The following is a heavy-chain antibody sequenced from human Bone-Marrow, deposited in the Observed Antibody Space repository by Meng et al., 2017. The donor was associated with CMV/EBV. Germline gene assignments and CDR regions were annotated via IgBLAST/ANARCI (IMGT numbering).Heavy chain of an antibody. J-gene: IGHJ6*01. CDR1: GDSVSSNSAA. Sequence: SETLSLTCAISGDSVSSNSAAWNWIRQSSSRGLEWLGRTYYRSKWYNDYAVSVKSRITINPDTSKNQFSLQLNSVTPEDTAVYYCARLSAGEVLSQYGMDVWGQGTTVTVSS. D-gene: IGHD2/OR15-2a*01. CDR3: ARLSAGEVLSQYGMDV. CDR2: TYYRSKWYN. V-gene: IGHV6-1*01.